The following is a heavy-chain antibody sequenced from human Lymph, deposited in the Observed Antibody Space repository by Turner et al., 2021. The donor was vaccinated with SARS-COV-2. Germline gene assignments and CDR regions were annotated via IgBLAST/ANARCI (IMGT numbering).Heavy chain of an antibody. CDR1: GFTVSSNY. J-gene: IGHJ6*02. V-gene: IGHV3-53*02. CDR2: IYSGGST. CDR3: ARDLQLYGMDV. Sequence: EVQLVETGGGLIQPGGSLRLSCAASGFTVSSNYMTWVRQAPGKGLEWVSLIYSGGSTYYADSVKGRFTISRDNSKNTLYLKMNSLRAEDTAIYYRARDLQLYGMDVWGQGTTVTVSS. D-gene: IGHD1-1*01.